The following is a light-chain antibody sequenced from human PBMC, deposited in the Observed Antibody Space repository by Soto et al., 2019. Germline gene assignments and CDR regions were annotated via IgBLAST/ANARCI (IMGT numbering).Light chain of an antibody. CDR1: QSVSTY. Sequence: EIVLTQSPATLSLSPGERATHSCRASQSVSTYLAWYQQKPGQAPRLLIYDASKRATGIPVRFSGSGSGTDFTLTITSLEPEDFGLYYCQQRSNWPPTWTFGQGTKVDIK. CDR3: QQRSNWPPTWT. V-gene: IGKV3-11*01. CDR2: DAS. J-gene: IGKJ1*01.